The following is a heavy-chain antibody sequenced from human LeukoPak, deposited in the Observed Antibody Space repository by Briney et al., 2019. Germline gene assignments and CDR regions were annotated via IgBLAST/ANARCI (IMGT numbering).Heavy chain of an antibody. V-gene: IGHV3-48*01. D-gene: IGHD6-13*01. J-gene: IGHJ4*02. Sequence: GGSLRLSCAASGFTFSSYSMNWVRQAPGKGLEWVSYISSRSATIYYADSVKGRFTISRDNAKNSLYLQMNSLRAEDTAVYYCARDPLSSSSFDLWGQGTLVTVSS. CDR1: GFTFSSYS. CDR3: ARDPLSSSSFDL. CDR2: ISSRSATI.